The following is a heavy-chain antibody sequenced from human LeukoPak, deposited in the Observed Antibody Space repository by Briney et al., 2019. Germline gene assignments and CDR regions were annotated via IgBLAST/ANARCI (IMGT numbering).Heavy chain of an antibody. CDR1: GFTFSSYA. D-gene: IGHD2-15*01. J-gene: IGHJ4*02. CDR3: ANLPTGEDPAAVVVVAAKDY. V-gene: IGHV3-23*01. Sequence: PGGSLRLSCAASGFTFSSYAMSWVRQAPGKGLEWVSAISGSGGSTYYADSVKGRFTISRDNSKNTLYLQMNSLRAEDTAVYYCANLPTGEDPAAVVVVAAKDYWGQGTLVTVSS. CDR2: ISGSGGST.